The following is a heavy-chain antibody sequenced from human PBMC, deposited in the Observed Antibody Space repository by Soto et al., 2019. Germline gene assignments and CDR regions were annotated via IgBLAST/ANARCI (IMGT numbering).Heavy chain of an antibody. CDR2: IIPILGIA. J-gene: IGHJ4*02. V-gene: IGHV1-69*02. CDR3: ASISGDYYGSGSYYTGDY. CDR1: GGTFSSYT. D-gene: IGHD3-10*01. Sequence: ASVKVSCKASGGTFSSYTISWVRQAPGQGLEWMGRIIPILGIANYAQKFQGRVTITADKSTSTAYMELSSLRSEDTAVYYCASISGDYYGSGSYYTGDYWGQGTLVTVSS.